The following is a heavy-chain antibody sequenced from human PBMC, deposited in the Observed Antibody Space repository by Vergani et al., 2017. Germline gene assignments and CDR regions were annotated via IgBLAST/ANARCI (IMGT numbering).Heavy chain of an antibody. V-gene: IGHV4-61*02. J-gene: IGHJ5*02. CDR2: INHSGST. Sequence: QVQLQESGPGLVKPSQTLSLTCTVSGGSISSGSYYWSWIRQPAGKGLEWIGEINHSGSTNYNPSLKSRVTISVDTSKNQFSLKLSSVTAADTAVYYCARGRNIQWLLLIIGFDPWGQGTLVTASS. D-gene: IGHD6-19*01. CDR3: ARGRNIQWLLLIIGFDP. CDR1: GGSISSGSYY.